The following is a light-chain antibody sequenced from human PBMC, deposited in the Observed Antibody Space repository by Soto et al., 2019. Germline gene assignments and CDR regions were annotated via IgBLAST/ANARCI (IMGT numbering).Light chain of an antibody. CDR2: STS. Sequence: DIQMTQSPSSLSASVGDRVTITCRASQSVSNYLNWYRQLPGKAPTLLIYSTSTLQSGVPSRFSGSGSGTDFSLTISSLQPEDVATYYCQYLNSFPLTFGGGTKVDIK. J-gene: IGKJ4*01. CDR1: QSVSNY. CDR3: QYLNSFPLT. V-gene: IGKV1-39*01.